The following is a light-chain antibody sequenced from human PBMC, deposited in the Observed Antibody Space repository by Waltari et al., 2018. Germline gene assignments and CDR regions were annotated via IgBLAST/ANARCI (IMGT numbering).Light chain of an antibody. CDR1: QSVASSY. J-gene: IGKJ1*01. Sequence: EIVLTQSPGTLSLSPGERAALSCRASQSVASSYFAWYQQKPGQAPRLLIYGASSRATCIPDRFSGSGSATDFTLTISRLEPEDSAVYYCQQYGSSPWTFGQGTKVEIK. CDR2: GAS. CDR3: QQYGSSPWT. V-gene: IGKV3-20*01.